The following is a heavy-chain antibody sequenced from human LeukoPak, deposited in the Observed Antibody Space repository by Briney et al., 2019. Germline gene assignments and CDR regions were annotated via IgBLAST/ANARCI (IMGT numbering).Heavy chain of an antibody. Sequence: GRSLRLSCAASGFTFSSYAMHWVRQAPGKGLEWVAVISYDGSNKYYADSVKGRFTISRDNSKNTLYLQMNSLRAEDTAVYYCAKRVAEVVPAAISYYYMDVWGKGTTVTVSS. CDR1: GFTFSSYA. CDR2: ISYDGSNK. J-gene: IGHJ6*03. CDR3: AKRVAEVVPAAISYYYMDV. D-gene: IGHD2-2*01. V-gene: IGHV3-30-3*02.